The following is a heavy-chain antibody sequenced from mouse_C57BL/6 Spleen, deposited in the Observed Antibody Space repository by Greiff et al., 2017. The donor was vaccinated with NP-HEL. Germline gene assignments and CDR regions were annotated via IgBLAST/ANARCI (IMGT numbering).Heavy chain of an antibody. D-gene: IGHD1-1*01. Sequence: VQLQESGAELVKPGASVKISCKASGYAFSSYWMNWVKQRPGKGLEWIGQIYPGDGDTNYNGKFKGKATLTADKSSSTAYMQLSSLTSEDSAVYFCARSVITTVVAGGYFDVWGTGTTVTVSS. J-gene: IGHJ1*03. CDR2: IYPGDGDT. CDR3: ARSVITTVVAGGYFDV. CDR1: GYAFSSYW. V-gene: IGHV1-80*01.